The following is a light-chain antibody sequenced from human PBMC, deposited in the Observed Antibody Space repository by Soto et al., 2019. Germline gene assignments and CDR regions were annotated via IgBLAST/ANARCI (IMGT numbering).Light chain of an antibody. J-gene: IGLJ3*02. CDR2: ANS. CDR3: AAWDASLSGPV. CDR1: SSNIGADYD. Sequence: QSVLTQPPSVSGAPGQRLTISCTGSSSNIGADYDVHWYQQLPGTAPKLLIYANSNRPSGVPDRFSGSKYGTSASLAIGGLRSEDEADYYCAAWDASLSGPVFGGGTKLTVL. V-gene: IGLV1-40*01.